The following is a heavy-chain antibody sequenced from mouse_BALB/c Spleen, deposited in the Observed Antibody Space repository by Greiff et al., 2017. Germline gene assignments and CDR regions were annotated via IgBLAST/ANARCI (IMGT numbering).Heavy chain of an antibody. J-gene: IGHJ3*01. CDR1: GYTFTSYW. CDR3: TRGGIKAWFAY. D-gene: IGHD2-4*01. Sequence: VKLQQPGAELVRPGASVKLSCKASGYTFTSYWINWVKQRPGQGLEWIGNIYPSDSYTNYNQKFKDKATLTVDKSSSTAYMQLSSPTSEDSAVYYCTRGGIKAWFAYWGQGTLVTVSA. CDR2: IYPSDSYT. V-gene: IGHV1-69*02.